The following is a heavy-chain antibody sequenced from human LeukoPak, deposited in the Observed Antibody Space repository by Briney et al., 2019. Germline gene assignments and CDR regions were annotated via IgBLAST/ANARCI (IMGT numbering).Heavy chain of an antibody. CDR3: TTASSASYDFWSTSHPWDDY. D-gene: IGHD3-3*01. J-gene: IGHJ4*02. CDR1: GFTFSNAW. V-gene: IGHV3-15*01. CDR2: IKSKTDGGTT. Sequence: KSGGSLRLSCAASGFTFSNAWMSWVRQAPGKGLEWVGRIKSKTDGGTTDYAAPVKGRFTISRDDSKNTLYLQMNSLKTEDTAVYYCTTASSASYDFWSTSHPWDDYWGQGTLVTVSS.